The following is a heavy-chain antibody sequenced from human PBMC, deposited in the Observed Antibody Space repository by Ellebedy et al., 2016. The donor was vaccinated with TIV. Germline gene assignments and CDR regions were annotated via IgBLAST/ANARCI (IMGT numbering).Heavy chain of an antibody. D-gene: IGHD4-17*01. CDR3: ATRLYGDPEYFQQ. Sequence: PGGSLRLSCAASGFTFSDYYMSWIRQAPGKGLEWVSYISSSGSNIYYADSVKGRFTISRDNARKSVYLQMNSLRADDTAVYYCATRLYGDPEYFQQWGLGTLLTVSS. V-gene: IGHV3-11*01. CDR2: ISSSGSNI. J-gene: IGHJ1*01. CDR1: GFTFSDYY.